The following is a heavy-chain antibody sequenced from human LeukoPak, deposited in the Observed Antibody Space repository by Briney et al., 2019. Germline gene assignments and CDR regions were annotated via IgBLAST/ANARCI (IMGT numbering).Heavy chain of an antibody. CDR2: ISGSGAST. CDR1: GFTFSSYW. V-gene: IGHV3-23*01. J-gene: IGHJ4*02. Sequence: GGSLRLPCAASGFTFSSYWMSWVRQAPGKGLEWVSGISGSGASTYYADSVKGRFTISRDNSQNTLYLQMNSLRAEDTAIYYCAKARAGDITAAFNYWGQGTLVTVSS. CDR3: AKARAGDITAAFNY. D-gene: IGHD6-13*01.